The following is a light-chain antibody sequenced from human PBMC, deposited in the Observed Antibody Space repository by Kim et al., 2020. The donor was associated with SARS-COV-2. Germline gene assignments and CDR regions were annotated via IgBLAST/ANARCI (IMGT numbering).Light chain of an antibody. V-gene: IGKV1-33*01. CDR3: QQYDNLPSYT. J-gene: IGKJ2*01. Sequence: GSVGDRVTITCQASQDISNYLNWYQQKPGKAPKLLIYDASNLETGVPSRFSGSGSGTDFTFTISSLQPEDIATYYCQQYDNLPSYTFGQGTKLEI. CDR2: DAS. CDR1: QDISNY.